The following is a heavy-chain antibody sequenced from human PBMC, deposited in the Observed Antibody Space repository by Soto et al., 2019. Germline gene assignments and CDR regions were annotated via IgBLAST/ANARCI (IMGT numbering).Heavy chain of an antibody. CDR2: VLYTGTT. CDR1: GGSSSSYF. Sequence: SATLSLTCTVSGGSSSSYFYIWVRQPPGKGLEWIGSVLYTGTTDYNPSLKSRVTISVDTSKTQFSLNLRSVTAADTAVYYCARGLAAVPRAFDYWGRGTLVTVSS. V-gene: IGHV4-59*13. D-gene: IGHD6-13*01. CDR3: ARGLAAVPRAFDY. J-gene: IGHJ4*02.